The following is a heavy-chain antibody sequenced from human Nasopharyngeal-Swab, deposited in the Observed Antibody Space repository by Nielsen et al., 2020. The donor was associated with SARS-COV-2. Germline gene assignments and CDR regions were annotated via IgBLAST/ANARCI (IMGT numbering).Heavy chain of an antibody. V-gene: IGHV3-64*04. CDR1: GFTFSSYA. CDR2: ISSNGGST. CDR3: ARDPHYYGSRGGPWFDP. Sequence: GESLKISCSASGFTFSSYAMHWVRQAPGKGLEYVSAISSNGGSTYYADSVKGRFTISRDNAKNSLYLQMNSLRAEDTAVYYCARDPHYYGSRGGPWFDPWGQGTLVTVSS. D-gene: IGHD3-10*01. J-gene: IGHJ5*02.